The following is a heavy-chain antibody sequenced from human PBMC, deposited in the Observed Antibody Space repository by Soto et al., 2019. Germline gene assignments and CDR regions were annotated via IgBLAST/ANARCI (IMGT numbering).Heavy chain of an antibody. V-gene: IGHV3-64*01. CDR1: GFTFSNYA. CDR3: GGGSSGAVFVRDGYFPL. D-gene: IGHD3-10*01. CDR2: ISTNGGST. J-gene: IGHJ2*01. Sequence: EVQLVESGGGLVQPGGSLRLSCAASGFTFSNYAMHWVRQAPGKGLEYVSAISTNGGSTYYANSVKGRFTISRDNSKNSLYLQRGGRRLEDRVVFYCGGGSSGAVFVRDGYFPLWGRGSLVTVPS.